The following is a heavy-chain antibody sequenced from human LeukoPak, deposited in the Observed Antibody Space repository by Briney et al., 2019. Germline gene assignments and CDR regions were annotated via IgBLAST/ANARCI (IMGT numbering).Heavy chain of an antibody. D-gene: IGHD2-15*01. CDR1: GFTFSSYA. Sequence: GGSLRLSCAASGFTFSSYAMSWVRQAPGKGLEGVSAISGSGGSTYYADSVKGRFTISRDNSKNTLYLQMNSLRAEDTAVYYCAKDRSLFHCSGGSCYSAEVDYYYGMDVWGQGTTVTVSS. J-gene: IGHJ6*02. CDR2: ISGSGGST. V-gene: IGHV3-23*01. CDR3: AKDRSLFHCSGGSCYSAEVDYYYGMDV.